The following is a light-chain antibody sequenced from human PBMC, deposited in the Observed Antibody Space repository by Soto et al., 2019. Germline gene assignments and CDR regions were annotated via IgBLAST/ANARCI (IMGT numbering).Light chain of an antibody. J-gene: IGLJ1*01. CDR2: DVS. V-gene: IGLV2-11*01. CDR3: CSYAGSYYV. CDR1: SSDVGGYNY. Sequence: QSALTQPRSVSGSPGQSVTISCTGTSSDVGGYNYVSWYQQHPGKAPKLMIYDVSKRPSGVPDRVSGSKSGNTASLTISGLQAEDEADYYCCSYAGSYYVFGTWTKLTVL.